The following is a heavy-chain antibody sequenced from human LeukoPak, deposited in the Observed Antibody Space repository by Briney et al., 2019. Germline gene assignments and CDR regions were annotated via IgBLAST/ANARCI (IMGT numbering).Heavy chain of an antibody. V-gene: IGHV4-38-2*02. D-gene: IGHD5-24*01. Sequence: SETLSLTCTVSGYSISSGYYWGWIRQPPGKGLEWIGEIYHSGHTNYNPSLKSRVTISLDKSRNQFSLNLISVTAADTAVYYCASARWDCWGQGTLVTVSS. J-gene: IGHJ4*02. CDR3: ASARWDC. CDR1: GYSISSGYY. CDR2: IYHSGHT.